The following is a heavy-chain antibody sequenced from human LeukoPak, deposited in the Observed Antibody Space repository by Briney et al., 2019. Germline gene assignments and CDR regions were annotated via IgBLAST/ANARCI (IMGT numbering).Heavy chain of an antibody. J-gene: IGHJ4*02. V-gene: IGHV3-21*01. D-gene: IGHD1-26*01. CDR2: ISGSSSFI. Sequence: GGSLGLSCAASGFTFSSYTMNWVRQAPGKGLEWVSSISGSSSFIYYADSLKGRFTISRDNAKNSLYLQMNSLRAEDTAVYYCAREVGTTLDYWGQGTLVTVSS. CDR3: AREVGTTLDY. CDR1: GFTFSSYT.